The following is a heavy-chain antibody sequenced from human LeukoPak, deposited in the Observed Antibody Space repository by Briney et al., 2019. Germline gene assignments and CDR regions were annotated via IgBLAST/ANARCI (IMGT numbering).Heavy chain of an antibody. CDR3: AKDKGWSSFEY. D-gene: IGHD6-19*01. Sequence: PGGSLRLSCAASGFTFSKSGMHWFRQAPGKGLEWVAVIRHDGINKYYADFVKGRFTISRDNSKNTVYLQMNSLRVEDTAVYYCAKDKGWSSFEYWGQGTLVTVSS. CDR1: GFTFSKSG. CDR2: IRHDGINK. V-gene: IGHV3-30*02. J-gene: IGHJ4*02.